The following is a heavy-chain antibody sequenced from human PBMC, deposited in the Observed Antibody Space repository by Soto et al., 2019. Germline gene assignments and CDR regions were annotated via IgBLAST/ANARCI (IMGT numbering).Heavy chain of an antibody. D-gene: IGHD6-13*01. CDR2: ISYSGST. J-gene: IGHJ5*02. CDR3: ARDRGSSWMYKWFDP. Sequence: QMQLQESGPGLVKPSQTLSLTCTVSGGSINSDEYYWSWIRQPPGRGLEWIGHISYSGSTYYSPSLKSRLTISIDTSKNQFSLKLTSVTAADAAVYFCARDRGSSWMYKWFDPWGQGTLVTVSS. CDR1: GGSINSDEYY. V-gene: IGHV4-30-4*01.